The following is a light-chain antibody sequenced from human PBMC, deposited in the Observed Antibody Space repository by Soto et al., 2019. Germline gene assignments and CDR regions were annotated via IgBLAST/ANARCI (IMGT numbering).Light chain of an antibody. V-gene: IGKV1-6*01. CDR2: AAS. Sequence: AIQMTQSPSSLSASVGDRVTITCRASQDIGDDLGWYQQKPGKAPELLIYAASNLQSGVPSRFSGSGSGTGFTLTISSLQPEDFATYYCLQDYSYPLTFGGGTKVDIK. CDR3: LQDYSYPLT. J-gene: IGKJ4*01. CDR1: QDIGDD.